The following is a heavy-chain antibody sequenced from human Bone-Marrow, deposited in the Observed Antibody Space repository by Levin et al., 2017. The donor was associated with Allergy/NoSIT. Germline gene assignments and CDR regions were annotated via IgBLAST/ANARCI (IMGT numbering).Heavy chain of an antibody. Sequence: ETLSLTCAASGFTIHNNYMSWVRQAPGRGLEWVSLIYSGGKTYYADSVKGRFTISRDNSNLYLQMNSLRVEDTAIYYCAGTSSKGYWGQGTLVTVSS. J-gene: IGHJ4*02. CDR3: AGTSSKGY. CDR1: GFTIHNNY. CDR2: IYSGGKT. V-gene: IGHV3-53*01.